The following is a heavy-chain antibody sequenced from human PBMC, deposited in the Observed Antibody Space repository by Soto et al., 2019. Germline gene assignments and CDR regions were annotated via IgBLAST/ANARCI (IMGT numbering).Heavy chain of an antibody. CDR1: GFTFSSYG. J-gene: IGHJ4*01. V-gene: IGHV3-33*01. Sequence: QVQLVESGGGVVQPGRSLRLSCAASGFTFSSYGMQWVRQAPGKGLEWVAVIWYDGSNKYYADSVKGRFTISRDNSKNTLYLHMNSLTAEDTAVYYSARYSSSWAFDYWGHGTLVTVSS. CDR2: IWYDGSNK. D-gene: IGHD6-13*01. CDR3: ARYSSSWAFDY.